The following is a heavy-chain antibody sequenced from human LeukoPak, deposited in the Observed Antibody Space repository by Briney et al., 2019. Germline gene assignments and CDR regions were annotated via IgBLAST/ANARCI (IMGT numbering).Heavy chain of an antibody. V-gene: IGHV4-61*02. CDR2: VSASGTT. CDR3: ARLQYFDMDV. J-gene: IGHJ6*03. Sequence: SETLSLTCTVSGGSVSSGLYYWTWIRQPAGKELEWVERVSASGTTDYNPSLKSRVIISVDTSKNQFSLRLSSVTAADTAVYYCARLQYFDMDVWGKGTTVTVSS. CDR1: GGSVSSGLYY. D-gene: IGHD4-11*01.